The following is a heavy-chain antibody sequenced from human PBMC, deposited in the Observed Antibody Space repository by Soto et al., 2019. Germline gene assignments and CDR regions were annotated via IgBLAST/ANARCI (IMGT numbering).Heavy chain of an antibody. J-gene: IGHJ3*01. D-gene: IGHD3-22*01. CDR3: AMPIDSSGHDAFDV. V-gene: IGHV5-10-1*01. CDR2: IDPSDSQT. CDR1: GYSFAGYW. Sequence: GESLKISCKGSGYSFAGYWITWVRQKPGKGLEWMGRIDPSDSQTYYSPSFRGHVTISATKSITTVFLQWSSLRASDTAMYYCAMPIDSSGHDAFDVWGQGTMVTV.